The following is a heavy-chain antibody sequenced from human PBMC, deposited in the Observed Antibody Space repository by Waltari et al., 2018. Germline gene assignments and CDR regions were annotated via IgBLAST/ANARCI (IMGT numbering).Heavy chain of an antibody. CDR2: ISATGSST. CDR3: ARRTS. Sequence: DVQMLESGAGLVQPGGSLRLPCEPSGCAFSNYAMFWVRQTPGKGLEWVSGISATGSSTYNADSVRGRFTISRDNSKSTLFLQINGLRTDDTAVYYCARRTSWGRGTLVTVSS. V-gene: IGHV3-23*01. J-gene: IGHJ4*02. CDR1: GCAFSNYA.